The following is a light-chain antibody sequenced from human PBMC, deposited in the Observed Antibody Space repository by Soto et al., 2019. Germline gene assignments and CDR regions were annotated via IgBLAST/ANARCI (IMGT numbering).Light chain of an antibody. CDR3: QQYSSSLST. CDR1: QSVRGNF. Sequence: EIVLTQSPGTLSLSPGDRATLSCRATQSVRGNFLAWHQQRPGQAPRLLIYAASNRATGIPDRFSGSGSGTDFTLTISRLEPEDFAVYYCQQYSSSLSTFGQGTKLEIK. CDR2: AAS. J-gene: IGKJ2*01. V-gene: IGKV3-20*01.